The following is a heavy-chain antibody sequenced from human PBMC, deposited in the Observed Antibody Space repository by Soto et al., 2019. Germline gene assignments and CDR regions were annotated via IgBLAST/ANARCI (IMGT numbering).Heavy chain of an antibody. CDR1: GFTLRSYR. CDR3: ARVQGVYDIPPYYYGFGV. CDR2: ISSTSYYK. V-gene: IGHV3-21*01. D-gene: IGHD2-8*01. Sequence: GGSLRLSCAASGFTLRSYRVNWVRQVTGEGLVWVSSISSTSYYKYYAELVRGRFTNPRDNPKNSLFLQKNTLRAEDTAVYYCARVQGVYDIPPYYYGFGVWGQGTTVTGSS. J-gene: IGHJ6*01.